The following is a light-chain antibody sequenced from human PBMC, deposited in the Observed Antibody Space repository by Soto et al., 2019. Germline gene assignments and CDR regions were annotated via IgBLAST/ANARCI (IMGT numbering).Light chain of an antibody. CDR2: RAS. Sequence: EIVMTQSPATLSVSPGERATLSRRASQSVNSNLAWYQQKPGQAPRLLIYRASTGATGVPARFSGSGSGTEFTLTISSLQSEDFAVYYCQQYNNWPRTFGQGTRVEIK. J-gene: IGKJ1*01. CDR1: QSVNSN. V-gene: IGKV3-15*01. CDR3: QQYNNWPRT.